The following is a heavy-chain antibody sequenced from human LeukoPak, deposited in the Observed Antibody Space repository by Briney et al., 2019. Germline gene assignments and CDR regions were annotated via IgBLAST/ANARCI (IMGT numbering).Heavy chain of an antibody. Sequence: SVKVSCKASGGTFSSYAISWVRQAPGQGLEWMGGIIPIFGTANYAQKFQGRVTITADESTSTAYMELSSLRSEDTAVYYCARSLVKTYYYDSSGYSPLDYWGQGTLVTVSS. CDR2: IIPIFGTA. J-gene: IGHJ4*02. CDR3: ARSLVKTYYYDSSGYSPLDY. CDR1: GGTFSSYA. D-gene: IGHD3-22*01. V-gene: IGHV1-69*01.